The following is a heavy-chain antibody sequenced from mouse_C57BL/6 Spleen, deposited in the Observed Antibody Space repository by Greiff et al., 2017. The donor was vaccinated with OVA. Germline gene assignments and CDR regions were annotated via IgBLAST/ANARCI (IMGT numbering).Heavy chain of an antibody. CDR3: ARDVDYSAWFAY. Sequence: VQLKESGGGLVKPGGSLKLSCAASGFTFSSYAMSWVRQTPEQRLEWVATISDGGSYTYYPDNVKGRFTISRDNAKNNLYLQMSHLKSEDTAMYYCARDVDYSAWFAYWGQGTLVTVSA. CDR1: GFTFSSYA. CDR2: ISDGGSYT. D-gene: IGHD2-4*01. V-gene: IGHV5-4*01. J-gene: IGHJ3*01.